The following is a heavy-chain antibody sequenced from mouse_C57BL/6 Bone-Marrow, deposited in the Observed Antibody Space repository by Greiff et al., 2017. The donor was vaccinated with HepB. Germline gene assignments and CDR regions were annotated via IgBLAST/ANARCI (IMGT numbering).Heavy chain of an antibody. V-gene: IGHV14-1*01. Sequence: VQLQQSGAELVRPGASVKLSCTASGFNIKDYYMHWVKQRPEQGLEWIGRIDPEDGDTEYAPKFQGKATMTADTSSNTAYLQLSSLTSEDTAVYYCTSYYYGRSYGFAYWGQGTLVTVSA. J-gene: IGHJ3*01. CDR1: GFNIKDYY. CDR3: TSYYYGRSYGFAY. D-gene: IGHD1-1*01. CDR2: IDPEDGDT.